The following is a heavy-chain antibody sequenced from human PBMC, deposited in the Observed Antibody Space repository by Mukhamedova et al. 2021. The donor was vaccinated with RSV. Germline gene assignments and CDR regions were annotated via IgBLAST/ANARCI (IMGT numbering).Heavy chain of an antibody. J-gene: IGHJ4*02. V-gene: IGHV3-15*01. Sequence: QAPGKGLEWVGRIKSNTDGGTTDFAPFVKGRFSISRDDSKNTLYLEMNSLKTEDTAVYYCTTGIRPDLNFDSWGRGTLVTVSS. CDR3: TTGIRPDLNFDS. D-gene: IGHD1-14*01. CDR2: IKSNTDGGTT.